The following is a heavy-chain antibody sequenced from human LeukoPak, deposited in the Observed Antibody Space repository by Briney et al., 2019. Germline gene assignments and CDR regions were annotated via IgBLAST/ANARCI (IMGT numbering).Heavy chain of an antibody. CDR2: IYYSGST. V-gene: IGHV4-31*03. CDR1: GGSISSGGYY. J-gene: IGHJ3*02. Sequence: SETLSLTCTVSGGSISSGGYYWSWIRQHPGKGLEWIGYIYYSGSTYYNPSLKSRVTISVDTSKNQFSLKLSSVTAADTAVYYCARATYYDFWSGSANAFDIWGQGTMVTVSS. CDR3: ARATYYDFWSGSANAFDI. D-gene: IGHD3-3*01.